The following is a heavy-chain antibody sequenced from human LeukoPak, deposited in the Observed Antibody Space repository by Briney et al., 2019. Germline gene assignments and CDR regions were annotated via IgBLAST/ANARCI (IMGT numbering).Heavy chain of an antibody. J-gene: IGHJ4*02. Sequence: PSGTLSLTCTVSGYSISSGYYWGWIRQPPGKGLEWIGSIYHSGSTNYNPSLKSRVTISVDTSKSQFSLKLSSVTAADTAVYYCARHLRGQLWFPFDSWGQGTLVTVSS. V-gene: IGHV4-38-2*02. CDR2: IYHSGST. CDR3: ARHLRGQLWFPFDS. CDR1: GYSISSGYY. D-gene: IGHD5-18*01.